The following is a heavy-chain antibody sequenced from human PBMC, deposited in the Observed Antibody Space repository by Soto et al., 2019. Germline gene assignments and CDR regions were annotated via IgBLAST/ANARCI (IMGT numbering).Heavy chain of an antibody. CDR3: AKRVRSNGGPSDI. CDR2: ISGSSGAT. V-gene: IGHV3-23*01. D-gene: IGHD1-26*01. J-gene: IGHJ3*02. CDR1: GFTFSSYV. Sequence: EVQLWQSGGGLVQPGGSLRLSCVASGFTFSSYVMSWVRQAPGKGLEWVSDISGSSGATFYADSVTGRFTISRDNSKNTLYLQMNSLRAEDTAVYYCAKRVRSNGGPSDIWGQGTMVTVPS.